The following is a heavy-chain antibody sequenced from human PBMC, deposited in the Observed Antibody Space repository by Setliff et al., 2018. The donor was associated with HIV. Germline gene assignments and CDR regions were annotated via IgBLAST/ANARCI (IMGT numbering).Heavy chain of an antibody. CDR3: VSLLNGAFDF. Sequence: HPGGSLRLSCAASGFTFKNYWMSWVRQAPGKGLEWVASINQDGSQKYHADSVKGRFTYSRDNAMNTLNLQMNSLRAEDTALYYCVSLLNGAFDFWGQGTMVTVSS. D-gene: IGHD2-15*01. J-gene: IGHJ3*01. V-gene: IGHV3-7*03. CDR2: INQDGSQK. CDR1: GFTFKNYW.